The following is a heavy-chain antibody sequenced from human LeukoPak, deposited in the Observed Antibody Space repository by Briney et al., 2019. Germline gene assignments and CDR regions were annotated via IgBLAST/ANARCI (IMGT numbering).Heavy chain of an antibody. CDR3: ARGGPTNFDY. J-gene: IGHJ4*02. CDR2: IYYSGST. D-gene: IGHD3-16*01. CDR1: GGSISSFY. Sequence: SETLSLTCTVSGGSISSFYWSWIRQPPGKGLEWIGYIYYSGSTNYNPSLKSRVTISVDTSKNQFSLKLSSVTAADTAVYYCARGGPTNFDYWGQGTLVTVSS. V-gene: IGHV4-59*08.